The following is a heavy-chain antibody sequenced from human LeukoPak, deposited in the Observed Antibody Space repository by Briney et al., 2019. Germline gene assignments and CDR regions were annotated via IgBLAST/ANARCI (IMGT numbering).Heavy chain of an antibody. CDR2: IYPGDSDN. Sequence: GEALKISWKGSGYRFTSYWIGGVRQVPEKGLEWMGIIYPGDSDNRYSPSFQGQVTISADKSISTAYLQWSSLKASDTAMYYCARRTVGSSDYMDVWGKGTTVTVSS. D-gene: IGHD3-16*01. CDR1: GYRFTSYW. V-gene: IGHV5-51*01. CDR3: ARRTVGSSDYMDV. J-gene: IGHJ6*03.